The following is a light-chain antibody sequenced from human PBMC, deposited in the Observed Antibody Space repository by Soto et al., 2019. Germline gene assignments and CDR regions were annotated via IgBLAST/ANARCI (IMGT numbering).Light chain of an antibody. CDR3: QQYGSSGT. CDR1: QSVRSN. Sequence: EVVMPQSPATLSVSPGERVTRCCRASQSVRSNLAWYQQKPGKSPRILIYGASNRATGIPDSISGSGSGTDFTPTISRLEPEEFAVDYCQQYGSSGTFGQGTKVDIK. V-gene: IGKV3-20*01. CDR2: GAS. J-gene: IGKJ1*01.